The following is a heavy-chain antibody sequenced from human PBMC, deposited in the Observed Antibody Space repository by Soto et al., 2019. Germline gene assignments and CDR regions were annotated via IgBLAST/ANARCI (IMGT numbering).Heavy chain of an antibody. V-gene: IGHV3-23*01. J-gene: IGHJ6*03. D-gene: IGHD2-8*01. Sequence: PGGSLRLSCAASGFTFSSYAMSWVRQAPGKGLEWVSAISGSGGSTYYADSVKGRFTISRDNSKNTLYLQMNSLRAEDTAVYYCAKDKGYCTNGVCLDTGYMDVWGKGTTVTVSS. CDR1: GFTFSSYA. CDR2: ISGSGGST. CDR3: AKDKGYCTNGVCLDTGYMDV.